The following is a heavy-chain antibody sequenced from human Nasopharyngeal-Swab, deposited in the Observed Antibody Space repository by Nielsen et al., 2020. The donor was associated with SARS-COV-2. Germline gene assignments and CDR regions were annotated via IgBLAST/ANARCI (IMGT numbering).Heavy chain of an antibody. V-gene: IGHV1-2*06. D-gene: IGHD3-10*01. J-gene: IGHJ2*01. CDR3: ARGVGSGSYYTYWNFDL. CDR1: GYTFTGYY. CDR2: INPNSGGT. Sequence: ASVKVSCKASGYTFTGYYMHWVRQAPGQGLEWMGRINPNSGGTNYAQKFQGRVTMTRDTSISTAYMELSRLRSDDTAVYYCARGVGSGSYYTYWNFDLWGRGTLVTVSS.